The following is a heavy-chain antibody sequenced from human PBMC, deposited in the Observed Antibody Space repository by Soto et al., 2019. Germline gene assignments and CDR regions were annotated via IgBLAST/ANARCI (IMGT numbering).Heavy chain of an antibody. V-gene: IGHV3-72*01. CDR1: GVPVSNNH. D-gene: IGHD3-3*01. CDR3: ARDGPPIFGVVDIKGGFDY. J-gene: IGHJ4*02. Sequence: GGSLRLSCVASGVPVSNNHMTWVRPAPGKGLEWVGRSRNKAQSYTTEYAASVKGRFTFSRDDSKNSVYLQMNSLRAEDTAVYYCARDGPPIFGVVDIKGGFDYWGQGTLVTVSS. CDR2: SRNKAQSYTT.